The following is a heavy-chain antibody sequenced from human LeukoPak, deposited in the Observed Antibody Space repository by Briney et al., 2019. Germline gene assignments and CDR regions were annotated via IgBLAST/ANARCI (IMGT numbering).Heavy chain of an antibody. Sequence: VASVTVSCEVSGNSLSELSIQWVRQAPGKGLECMGGFDPEEAKMVYAQNFQGRVTMTEDTSTQTAYMELSGLTSDDTAVYYCTTRSGDFWSGFVNWGQGTLVTVSS. CDR1: GNSLSELS. J-gene: IGHJ4*02. CDR2: FDPEEAKM. D-gene: IGHD3-3*01. V-gene: IGHV1-24*01. CDR3: TTRSGDFWSGFVN.